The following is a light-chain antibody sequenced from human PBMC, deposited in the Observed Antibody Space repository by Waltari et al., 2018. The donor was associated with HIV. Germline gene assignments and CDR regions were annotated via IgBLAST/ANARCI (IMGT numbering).Light chain of an antibody. J-gene: IGKJ3*01. Sequence: DLVMTQSPDSLAVSMGERATINCKSSQSILYSSNNKNFLSWFPQKPGQPPRLLIYWASTREFGVPDRFSGSGSETDFTLTINSLQAEDVAVYYCQQFYATPWTFGPGTRVDIK. CDR1: QSILYSSNNKNF. V-gene: IGKV4-1*01. CDR3: QQFYATPWT. CDR2: WAS.